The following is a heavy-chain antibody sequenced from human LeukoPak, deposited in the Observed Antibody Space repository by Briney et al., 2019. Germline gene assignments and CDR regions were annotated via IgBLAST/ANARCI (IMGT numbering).Heavy chain of an antibody. J-gene: IGHJ4*02. CDR3: ARVLIAAASTYYFDY. CDR1: GGSISSGDYY. V-gene: IGHV4-30-4*08. Sequence: SQTLSLTCTVSGGSISSGDYYWSWIRQPPGRGLEWIGYIYYSGSTYYNPSLKSRVTISVDTSKNQFSLKLSSVTAADTAVYYCARVLIAAASTYYFDYWGRGTLVTVSS. CDR2: IYYSGST. D-gene: IGHD6-13*01.